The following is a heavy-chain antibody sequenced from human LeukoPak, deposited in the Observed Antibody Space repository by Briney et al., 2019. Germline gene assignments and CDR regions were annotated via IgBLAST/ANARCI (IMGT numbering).Heavy chain of an antibody. V-gene: IGHV7-4-1*02. D-gene: IGHD5-12*01. J-gene: IGHJ3*02. CDR2: INTNTGNP. Sequence: GASVKVSCKASGYTFTSYGISWVRQAPGQGLEWMGWINTNTGNPTYAQDFTGRFVFSLDTSVSTAYLQISSLKAEDTAVYYCARSIDIALDAFNIWGQGTLVTVSS. CDR3: ARSIDIALDAFNI. CDR1: GYTFTSYG.